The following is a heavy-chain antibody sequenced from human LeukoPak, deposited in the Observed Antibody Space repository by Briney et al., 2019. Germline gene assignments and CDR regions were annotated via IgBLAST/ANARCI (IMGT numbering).Heavy chain of an antibody. Sequence: GGSLRLSCAASGFTFSSYAMSWVRQAPGKGLEWVSSISGSGGSTSYADSVKGRFTISRDNAKNSLYLQMNSLRAEDTAVYYCAKDERNWNYNLASQTYDWGQGTLVTVSS. V-gene: IGHV3-23*01. CDR3: AKDERNWNYNLASQTYD. CDR1: GFTFSSYA. J-gene: IGHJ4*02. D-gene: IGHD1-7*01. CDR2: ISGSGGST.